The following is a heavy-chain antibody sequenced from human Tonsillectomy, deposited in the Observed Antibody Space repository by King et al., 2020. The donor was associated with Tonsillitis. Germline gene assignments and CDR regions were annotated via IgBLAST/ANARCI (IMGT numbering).Heavy chain of an antibody. D-gene: IGHD3-3*01. V-gene: IGHV3-20*04. Sequence: VQLVESGGGVVRPGGSLTLSCTASGFTFDDYGMSWVRQAPGKGLEWVSDINWNGGYTSYADSVKGRFTISRDNAKNSLYLQMNSLRAEDTALDYCARTRPYQFWSGHDPTYCDHLGQGTLVTVSS. CDR1: GFTFDDYG. CDR3: ARTRPYQFWSGHDPTYCDH. CDR2: INWNGGYT. J-gene: IGHJ4*02.